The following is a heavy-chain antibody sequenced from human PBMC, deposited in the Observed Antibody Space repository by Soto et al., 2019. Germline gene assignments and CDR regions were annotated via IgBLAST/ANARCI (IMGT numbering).Heavy chain of an antibody. V-gene: IGHV1-24*01. Sequence: ASVKVSCKVSGYTLTELSMHWVRQAPGKGLEWMGGLDPEDGETIYAQKFQGRVTMTEDTSTDTAYMELSSLRSEDTAVYYCATRSQWLVRGDWFDPWGQGTLVTVSS. CDR1: GYTLTELS. CDR3: ATRSQWLVRGDWFDP. J-gene: IGHJ5*02. D-gene: IGHD6-19*01. CDR2: LDPEDGET.